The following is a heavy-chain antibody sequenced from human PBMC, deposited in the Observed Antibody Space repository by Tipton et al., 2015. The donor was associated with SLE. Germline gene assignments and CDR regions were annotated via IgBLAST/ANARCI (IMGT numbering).Heavy chain of an antibody. Sequence: TLSLTCVVSGGSMNSYYWSWIRQPPGKGLEWIGFLSYGGITNYNPSLKSRVTISGDTSKNHFSLKLTSVTAADTATYYCARGSASLASTLSLDSWGQGTLVTVSS. V-gene: IGHV4-59*01. CDR2: LSYGGIT. CDR3: ARGSASLASTLSLDS. CDR1: GGSMNSYY. J-gene: IGHJ4*02. D-gene: IGHD2-2*03.